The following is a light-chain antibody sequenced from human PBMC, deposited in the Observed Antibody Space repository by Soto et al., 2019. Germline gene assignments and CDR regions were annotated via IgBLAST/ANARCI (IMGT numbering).Light chain of an antibody. V-gene: IGKV4-1*01. CDR3: QQYHSTRLT. CDR2: WAS. Sequence: DIVMTQSPDSLAVSLGERATINCKSSQSVLYSSNNKNYLAWYQQKPGQPPKLLIYWASTRESGVPDRFSGSGSGTDFTLTISSLQAADVAVYYCQQYHSTRLTFGGGTKLDIK. J-gene: IGKJ4*01. CDR1: QSVLYSSNNKNY.